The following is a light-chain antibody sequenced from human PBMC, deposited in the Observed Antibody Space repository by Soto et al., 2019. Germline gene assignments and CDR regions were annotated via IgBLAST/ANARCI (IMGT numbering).Light chain of an antibody. V-gene: IGKV3-20*01. J-gene: IGKJ1*01. CDR3: QQYGVSPRT. CDR2: VAS. CDR1: QSVSSSY. Sequence: EIVLTQSPGTLSLSPGERATLSCRASQSVSSSYLAWYQQKPGQAPRLLIYVASTRATGIPARFSGSGSGTEYTLTISSLQSEDFAIYYCQQYGVSPRTFGQGTKVDIK.